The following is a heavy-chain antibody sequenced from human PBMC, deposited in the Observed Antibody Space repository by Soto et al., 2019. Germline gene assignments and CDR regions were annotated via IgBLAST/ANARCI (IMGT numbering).Heavy chain of an antibody. D-gene: IGHD3-10*01. Sequence: PGGSLRLSCTASGFIFSSYAMCWVRQAPGKGLEWVSGIIGSGGSSYYAGSVKGRFTISRDNSKHTLYLQMNSLRAEDTAIYYCAKKIRGGFWFGESDDAFDVWGQGAKVT. CDR3: AKKIRGGFWFGESDDAFDV. CDR1: GFIFSSYA. J-gene: IGHJ3*01. V-gene: IGHV3-23*01. CDR2: IIGSGGSS.